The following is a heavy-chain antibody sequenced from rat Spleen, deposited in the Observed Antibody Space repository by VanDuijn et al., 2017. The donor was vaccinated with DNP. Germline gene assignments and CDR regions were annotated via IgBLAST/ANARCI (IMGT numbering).Heavy chain of an antibody. J-gene: IGHJ3*01. Sequence: EVQLVESDGGLVQPGRSLKLSCAASGFIFSDFYMAWVRQAPTKGLEWVASISYDGGSTYYRDSVKGRFTISRDNAKSTLYLQMESLRSEDTATYYCAKDAPTMGIRDWGQGTLVTVSS. CDR2: ISYDGGST. CDR1: GFIFSDFY. CDR3: AKDAPTMGIRD. V-gene: IGHV5-20*01. D-gene: IGHD1-9*01.